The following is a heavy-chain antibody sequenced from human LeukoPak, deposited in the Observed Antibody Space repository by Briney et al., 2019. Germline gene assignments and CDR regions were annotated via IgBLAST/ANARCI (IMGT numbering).Heavy chain of an antibody. CDR3: ARDKHTDWFDP. CDR2: INPNSGGT. CDR1: GYTFTGYY. Sequence: ASVKVSCKASGYTFTGYYMHWVRQAPGQGLEWMGWINPNSGGTNYAQKFQGRVTMTRDTSISTAYMELRSLRSDDTAVYYCARDKHTDWFDPWGQGTLVTVSS. V-gene: IGHV1-2*02. J-gene: IGHJ5*02. D-gene: IGHD2-21*01.